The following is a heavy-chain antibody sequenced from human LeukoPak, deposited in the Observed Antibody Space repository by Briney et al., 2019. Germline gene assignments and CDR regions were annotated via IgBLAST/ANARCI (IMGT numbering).Heavy chain of an antibody. CDR2: INPNSGGT. CDR1: GYTFTGYY. V-gene: IGHV1-2*02. D-gene: IGHD1-26*01. J-gene: IGHJ6*03. CDR3: ASTLSGSYTGDHYYYYMDV. Sequence: ASVKVSCKASGYTFTGYYMHWVRQAPGQGLEWMGWINPNSGGTNYAQKFQGRVTMTRDTSISTAYMELSRLRSDDTAVYYCASTLSGSYTGDHYYYYMDVWGKGTTVTVSS.